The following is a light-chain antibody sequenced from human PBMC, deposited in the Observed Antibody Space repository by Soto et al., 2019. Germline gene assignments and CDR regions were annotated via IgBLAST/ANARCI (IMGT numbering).Light chain of an antibody. Sequence: DIVLTQSPGTLSLSPGERATLSCRASQSVSSTFFAWYQQKPGQAPRLLMFGASNRATGIPDRFSGSGSGTDFTLTISRLEPEDFAMYYCQQYGTSPRRTFGQGTKVEVK. J-gene: IGKJ1*01. V-gene: IGKV3-20*01. CDR2: GAS. CDR3: QQYGTSPRRT. CDR1: QSVSSTF.